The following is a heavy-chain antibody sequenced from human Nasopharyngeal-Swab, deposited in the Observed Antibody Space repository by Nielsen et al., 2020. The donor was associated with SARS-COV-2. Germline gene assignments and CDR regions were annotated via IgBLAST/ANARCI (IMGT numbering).Heavy chain of an antibody. D-gene: IGHD3-3*01. CDR3: ARDGLDYDFWSAYFMDV. CDR2: ISSSSSYI. CDR1: GVIFNNYN. V-gene: IGHV3-21*01. Sequence: GESLRLSCAASGVIFNNYNFKCVRRAPGKGLEWVSSISSSSSYIYYADSVKGRFAISRDNAKNSLYLQMNSLRAEDTAVYYCARDGLDYDFWSAYFMDVWGQGTTVTVSS. J-gene: IGHJ6*02.